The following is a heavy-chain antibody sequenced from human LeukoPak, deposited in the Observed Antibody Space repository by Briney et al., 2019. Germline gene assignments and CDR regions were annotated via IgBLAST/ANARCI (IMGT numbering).Heavy chain of an antibody. CDR1: GGSITSYY. CDR2: IHTTGST. CDR3: ARETSQKGAHYMDV. J-gene: IGHJ6*03. D-gene: IGHD3-16*01. Sequence: SETLSLTCTVSGGSITSYYWSWIRQPAGKGLEWIGRIHTTGSTNYNPSLKSRVTISVDTSKNQFSLKLSSVTAADTAVYYCARETSQKGAHYMDVWGKGTTVTISS. V-gene: IGHV4-4*07.